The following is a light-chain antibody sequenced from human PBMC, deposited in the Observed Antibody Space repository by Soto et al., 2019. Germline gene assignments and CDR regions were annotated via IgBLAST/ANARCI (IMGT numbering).Light chain of an antibody. CDR2: DAF. J-gene: IGKJ4*01. Sequence: EIVLTQSPATLSLSPGERATLSCRASQSISSYLAWYQQKPGQAPRLLIYDAFNRATSIPARFRGSGSGTDFTLTISTLEPEDFAVYYCQQRSNWPLTFGGGTKVEIK. CDR1: QSISSY. V-gene: IGKV3-11*01. CDR3: QQRSNWPLT.